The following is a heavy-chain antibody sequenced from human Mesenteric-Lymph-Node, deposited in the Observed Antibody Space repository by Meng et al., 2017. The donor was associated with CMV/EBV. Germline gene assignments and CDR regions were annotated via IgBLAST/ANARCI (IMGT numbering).Heavy chain of an antibody. CDR3: ASLAPLNNTKDKIPSGY. J-gene: IGHJ4*02. V-gene: IGHV4-34*01. D-gene: IGHD1-14*01. CDR2: INHSGST. CDR1: GGSFSANY. Sequence: QVQLQQWGAGLLEPSETLSLTCAVYGGSFSANYWSWIRQPPGKGLEWIGEINHSGSTNYNPSLKSRITISVDTSKNQFSLKLTSVTAADTAVYFCASLAPLNNTKDKIPSGYWGQGTLVTVSS.